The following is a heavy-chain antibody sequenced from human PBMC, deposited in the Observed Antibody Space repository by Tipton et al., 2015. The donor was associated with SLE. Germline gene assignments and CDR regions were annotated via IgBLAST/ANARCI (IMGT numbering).Heavy chain of an antibody. J-gene: IGHJ6*03. CDR1: GGSFSGYY. CDR2: INQSGST. CDR3: ARGVAGYFHFCYMDV. V-gene: IGHV4-34*01. Sequence: TLSLTCAVYGGSFSGYYWSWIRQPPGKGLEWIGEINQSGSTNYNPSLKSRGTFSLDTSKNHFSLSLTSVTAADTAIYYCARGVAGYFHFCYMDVWAKGTTVTIS.